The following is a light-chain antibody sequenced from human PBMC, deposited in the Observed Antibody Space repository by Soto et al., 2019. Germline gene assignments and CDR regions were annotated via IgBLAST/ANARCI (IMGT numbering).Light chain of an antibody. CDR2: GNR. Sequence: QAVVTQPPSMSGAPGQRVIISCTGSSSNIGAGYDVHWYQQLPGTAPKLLIYGNRYRPSGVPDRFSGSKSATSASLAITGLQADDEADYYCQSYDSSLSAVVFGGGTKLTVL. V-gene: IGLV1-40*01. CDR1: SSNIGAGYD. J-gene: IGLJ2*01. CDR3: QSYDSSLSAVV.